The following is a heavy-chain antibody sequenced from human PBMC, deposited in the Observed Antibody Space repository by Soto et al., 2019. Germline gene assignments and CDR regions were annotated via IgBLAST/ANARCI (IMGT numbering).Heavy chain of an antibody. D-gene: IGHD3-10*01. Sequence: QVQLVQSGAEVKKPGSSVKVSCKASGDTFNFYTINWVRQAPGLGLEWMGRFNPILSFSNSALKFQGSVTLTADKSTTTGYMVLICLRSEDTAIYYCATSFGSGSRAFDYWGQGALVTVSS. CDR3: ATSFGSGSRAFDY. CDR2: FNPILSFS. V-gene: IGHV1-69*02. CDR1: GDTFNFYT. J-gene: IGHJ4*02.